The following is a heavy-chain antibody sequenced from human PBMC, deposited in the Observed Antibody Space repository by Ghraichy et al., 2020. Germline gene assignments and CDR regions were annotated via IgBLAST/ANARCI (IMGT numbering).Heavy chain of an antibody. J-gene: IGHJ4*02. CDR2: ISGSGGST. Sequence: GGSLRLSCAASGFTFSSYAMSWVRQAPGKGLEWVSAISGSGGSTYYADSVKGRFTISRDNSKNTLYLQMNSLRAEDTAVYYCAKDRPSSSSGYYSIIDYWGQGTLVTVSS. CDR1: GFTFSSYA. D-gene: IGHD3-22*01. CDR3: AKDRPSSSSGYYSIIDY. V-gene: IGHV3-23*01.